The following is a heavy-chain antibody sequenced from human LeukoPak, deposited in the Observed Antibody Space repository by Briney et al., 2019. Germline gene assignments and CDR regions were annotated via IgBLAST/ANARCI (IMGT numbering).Heavy chain of an antibody. Sequence: GGSLRLSCAASGFTFSSYSMSWVRQAPGKGLEWVLSISSSSSYIYYADSVKGRFTISRDNAKNSLYLQMNSLRAEDTAVYYCAREGPAVTVGYWGQGTLVTVSS. CDR2: ISSSSSYI. CDR3: AREGPAVTVGY. V-gene: IGHV3-21*01. D-gene: IGHD4-17*01. CDR1: GFTFSSYS. J-gene: IGHJ4*02.